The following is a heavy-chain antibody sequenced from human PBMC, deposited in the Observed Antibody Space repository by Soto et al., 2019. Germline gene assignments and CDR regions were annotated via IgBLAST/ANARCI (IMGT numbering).Heavy chain of an antibody. CDR2: ISYRGTS. J-gene: IGHJ5*02. D-gene: IGHD1-1*01. V-gene: IGHV4-31*01. CDR1: GGSINSGAYY. Sequence: QVHLHESATELVKPSQTLFLTCTVSGGSINSGAYYCSWVRQHRGKGLEWIGAISYRGTSYYNPSLKSLITMSVDTSKTQLSLKLSSVTAADRAVYYGARMSATGTRWFDPWGPGTLVTVSS. CDR3: ARMSATGTRWFDP.